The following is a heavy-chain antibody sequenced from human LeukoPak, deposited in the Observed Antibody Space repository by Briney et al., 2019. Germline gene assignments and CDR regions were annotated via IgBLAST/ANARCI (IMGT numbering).Heavy chain of an antibody. CDR1: GGSLSGHF. CDR2: IHSSGST. Sequence: SDTLSLTCTVSGGSLSGHFWSWFRRPPGKGLEKIGDIHSSGSTNYNPSYKSRVTVSLEMSKNQFSLSLSSVPAADTAVYYCARDPGDTDWYNFDFWGQGILVTVSS. CDR3: ARDPGDTDWYNFDF. D-gene: IGHD3-9*01. J-gene: IGHJ4*02. V-gene: IGHV4-59*11.